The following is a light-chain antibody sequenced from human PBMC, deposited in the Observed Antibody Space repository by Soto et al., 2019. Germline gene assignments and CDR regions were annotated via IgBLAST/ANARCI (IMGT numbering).Light chain of an antibody. J-gene: IGLJ2*01. Sequence: QSALTQPASVSGSPGESITISCTGTSSDVGAYNYVSWYQQHPGKAPKLMIYDVSNRHSGVSNRFSGSKSGNTASLTISGLQAEDEADYYCSSYTSTNSLFGGGTQLTVL. V-gene: IGLV2-14*03. CDR2: DVS. CDR3: SSYTSTNSL. CDR1: SSDVGAYNY.